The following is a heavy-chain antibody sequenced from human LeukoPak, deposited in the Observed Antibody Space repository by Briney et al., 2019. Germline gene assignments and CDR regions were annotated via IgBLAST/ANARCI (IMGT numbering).Heavy chain of an antibody. V-gene: IGHV3-7*03. CDR1: GFTFSSYW. CDR2: IKQDGSEK. CDR3: ALSGYYYDSSGYYYFDY. J-gene: IGHJ4*02. D-gene: IGHD3-22*01. Sequence: GGSLRLSCAASGFTFSSYWMSWVRQAPGKGLEWVANIKQDGSEKYYVDSVKGRFTISRDNSKNTLYLQMNSLRAEDTAVYYCALSGYYYDSSGYYYFDYWGQGTLVTVSS.